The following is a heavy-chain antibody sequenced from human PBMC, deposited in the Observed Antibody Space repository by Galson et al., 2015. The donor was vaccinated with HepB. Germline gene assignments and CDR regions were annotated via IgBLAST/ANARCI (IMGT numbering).Heavy chain of an antibody. V-gene: IGHV1-69*13. Sequence: SVKVSCKASGGTFSSYAISWVRQAPGQGLEWMGGIIPIFGTANYAQKFQGRVTITADESTSTAYMELSSLRSEDTAVYYCARAKGGVVVVPADHAMRTAVDYWGQGTLVTVSS. CDR1: GGTFSSYA. CDR2: IIPIFGTA. CDR3: ARAKGGVVVVPADHAMRTAVDY. D-gene: IGHD2-2*01. J-gene: IGHJ4*02.